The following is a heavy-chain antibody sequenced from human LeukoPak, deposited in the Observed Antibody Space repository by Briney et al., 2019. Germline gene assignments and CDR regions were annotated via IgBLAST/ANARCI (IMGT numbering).Heavy chain of an antibody. Sequence: SETLSLTCTVSGGSISSYYWSWIRQPPGKGLEWIGYIYYSGSTNYNPSLKSRVTISVDTSKNQFSLKLSSVTAADTAVYYCARAYDDYEVDYWGQGTLVTVSS. D-gene: IGHD4-17*01. CDR3: ARAYDDYEVDY. V-gene: IGHV4-59*01. CDR2: IYYSGST. J-gene: IGHJ4*02. CDR1: GGSISSYY.